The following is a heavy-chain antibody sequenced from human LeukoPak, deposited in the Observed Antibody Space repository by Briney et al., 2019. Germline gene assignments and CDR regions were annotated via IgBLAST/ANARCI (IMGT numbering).Heavy chain of an antibody. CDR3: ARQDGSGLEYSSSPY. Sequence: GESLKISCKGSGYSFTSYCIGWVRQMPGKGLEWMGIIYPGDSDTRYSPSFQGQVTISADKSISTAYLQWSSLKASDTAMYYCARQDGSGLEYSSSPYWGQGTLVTVSS. J-gene: IGHJ4*02. D-gene: IGHD6-6*01. CDR2: IYPGDSDT. V-gene: IGHV5-51*01. CDR1: GYSFTSYC.